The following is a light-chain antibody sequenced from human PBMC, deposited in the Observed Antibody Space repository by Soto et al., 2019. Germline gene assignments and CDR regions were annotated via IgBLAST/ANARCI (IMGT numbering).Light chain of an antibody. CDR2: DAS. V-gene: IGKV3-15*01. J-gene: IGKJ4*01. Sequence: EIVMTQSPATLSVSPGERATLSCRASQSVSNNLAWYQQTPGQAPRLLIYDASTRATGIPASFSGSGSGTDLTITICSLQSDDFAVYYGQHYNNWPLTFGGGTKVEIK. CDR3: QHYNNWPLT. CDR1: QSVSNN.